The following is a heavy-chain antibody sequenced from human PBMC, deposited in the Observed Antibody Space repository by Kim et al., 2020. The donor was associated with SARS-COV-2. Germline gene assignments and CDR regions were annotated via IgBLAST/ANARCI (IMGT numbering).Heavy chain of an antibody. CDR2: IYYSGST. V-gene: IGHV4-39*07. Sequence: SETLSLTCTVSGGSISSSSYYWGWIRQPPGKGLEWIGSIYYSGSTYYNPSLKSRVTISVDTSKNQFSLKLSSVTAADTAVYYCAIVRPGEWLRSNLGGYFDYWGQGTLVTVSS. CDR1: GGSISSSSYY. D-gene: IGHD5-12*01. J-gene: IGHJ4*02. CDR3: AIVRPGEWLRSNLGGYFDY.